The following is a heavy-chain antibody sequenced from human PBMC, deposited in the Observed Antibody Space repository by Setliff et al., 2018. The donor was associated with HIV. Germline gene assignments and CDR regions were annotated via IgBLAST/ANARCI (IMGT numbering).Heavy chain of an antibody. CDR1: GGSFSGYY. D-gene: IGHD3-16*02. V-gene: IGHV4-34*01. CDR2: INHSGRT. CDR3: ARGRFVGFDY. Sequence: PSETLSLTCAVYGGSFSGYYWSWIRQSPGKGLEWIGEINHSGRTNYNPSLKSRVTISLDRSKTQFSLKLSSVTAADTAVYYCARGRFVGFDYWGQGTLVTVSS. J-gene: IGHJ4*02.